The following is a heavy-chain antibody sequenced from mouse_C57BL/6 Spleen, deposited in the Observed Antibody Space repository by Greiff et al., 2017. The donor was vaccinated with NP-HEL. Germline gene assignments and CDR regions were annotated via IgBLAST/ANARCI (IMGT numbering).Heavy chain of an antibody. CDR3: ARLKFPPIPYYDY. V-gene: IGHV1-78*01. J-gene: IGHJ2*01. Sequence: QVQLQQSDAELVKPGASVKISCKVSGYTFTDHTIHWMKQRPEQGLEWIGYIYPRDGSNKYNEKFKGKATLTADKSSSTAYMQLNSLTSEDSAVYICARLKFPPIPYYDYWGQGTTLTVSS. D-gene: IGHD5-1*01. CDR1: GYTFTDHT. CDR2: IYPRDGSN.